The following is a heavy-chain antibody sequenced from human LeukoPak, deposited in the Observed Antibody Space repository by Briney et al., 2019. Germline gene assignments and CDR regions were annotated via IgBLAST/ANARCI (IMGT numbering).Heavy chain of an antibody. Sequence: PGGSLRLSCAASGFTFSSYWMSWVRQAPGKGLEWVANIKQDGSEKYYVDSVKGRFTISRDNAKNSLYLQMNSLRAEDTAVYYCARVVTIFGVVTLWAFDIWGQGTMVTVSS. CDR1: GFTFSSYW. CDR3: ARVVTIFGVVTLWAFDI. CDR2: IKQDGSEK. D-gene: IGHD3-3*01. J-gene: IGHJ3*02. V-gene: IGHV3-7*01.